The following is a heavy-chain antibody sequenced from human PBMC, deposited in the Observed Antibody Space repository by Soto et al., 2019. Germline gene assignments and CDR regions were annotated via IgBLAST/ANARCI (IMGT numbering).Heavy chain of an antibody. CDR1: GGSFSGYY. J-gene: IGHJ6*02. Sequence: QVQLQQWGAGLLKPSETLSLTCAVNGGSFSGYYWSWLRQPPGKGLEWIGEINHSGSTNYNPSLKSRVTISGDTSKNQFSLKLSSVTAADTAVYYCARGPLYYYDRRGMDVWGQGTTVTVSS. CDR2: INHSGST. D-gene: IGHD3-22*01. CDR3: ARGPLYYYDRRGMDV. V-gene: IGHV4-34*01.